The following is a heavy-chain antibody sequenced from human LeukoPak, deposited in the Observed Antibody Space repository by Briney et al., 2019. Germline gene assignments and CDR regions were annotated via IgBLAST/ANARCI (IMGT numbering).Heavy chain of an antibody. D-gene: IGHD2-15*01. CDR3: AKDEGRCLDY. CDR1: GFTFDDYA. CDR2: ISGDGGTT. Sequence: PGGSLRLSCAASGFTFDDYATHWGRQAPGKGLEWVSLISGDGGTTYYADSVKGRFTISRDNSQNSLYLQMNSLRTEDTALYYCAKDEGRCLDYWGQGTLVTVSS. V-gene: IGHV3-43*02. J-gene: IGHJ4*02.